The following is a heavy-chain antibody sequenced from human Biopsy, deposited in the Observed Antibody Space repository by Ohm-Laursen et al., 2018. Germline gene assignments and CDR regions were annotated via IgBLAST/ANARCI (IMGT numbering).Heavy chain of an antibody. CDR3: ARHPTGFWFDP. Sequence: SETLSLTCTVSGDSISTSTTYYWAWLRQPPGKGLEWIGSIYNSATTFYNPSLKRRVAISVDTSTNQFSLTVSSVTAADTALYYCARHPTGFWFDPWGHGTLVTVSS. CDR1: GDSISTSTTYY. V-gene: IGHV4-39*01. J-gene: IGHJ5*02. CDR2: IYNSATT.